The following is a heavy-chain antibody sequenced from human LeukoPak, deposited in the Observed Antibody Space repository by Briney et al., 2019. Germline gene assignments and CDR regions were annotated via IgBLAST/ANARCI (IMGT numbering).Heavy chain of an antibody. Sequence: SETLSLTCTVSGGSISSSSYYWGWIRQPPGKGLEWIGSTYYSGSTYYNPSLKSRVTISVDTSKNQFSLKLSSVTAADTAVYYCARDSSIVVVPAPFDYWGQGTLVTVSS. D-gene: IGHD2-2*01. V-gene: IGHV4-39*07. CDR3: ARDSSIVVVPAPFDY. CDR1: GGSISSSSYY. CDR2: TYYSGST. J-gene: IGHJ4*02.